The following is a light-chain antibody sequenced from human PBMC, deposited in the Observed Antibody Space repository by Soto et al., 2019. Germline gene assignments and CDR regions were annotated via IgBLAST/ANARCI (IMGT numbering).Light chain of an antibody. Sequence: EIVMTQSPATLSVSPGERATVSCRASESVSNNLAWYQQKPGQSPRLLIYAASTRATGILARFSGSGSGAEFTLTISNLQSEDFAIYYCQQYNNWLPGTFGHGNKVEVK. V-gene: IGKV3-15*01. J-gene: IGKJ1*01. CDR1: ESVSNN. CDR3: QQYNNWLPGT. CDR2: AAS.